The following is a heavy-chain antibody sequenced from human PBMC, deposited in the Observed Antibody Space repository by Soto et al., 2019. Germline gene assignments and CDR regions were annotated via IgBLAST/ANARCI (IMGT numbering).Heavy chain of an antibody. CDR2: ISSDGSST. CDR1: GFYFSNYA. D-gene: IGHD2-2*01. Sequence: PGGPLRLSCAASGFYFSNYAMHWVRQAPGKGLEYVSAISSDGSSTYYANSVKARFTISRDNSKNTLYLQMGSLRAEDMGVYYCAARSCSSTTCFHXDYWGQGTPVTVSS. CDR3: AARSCSSTTCFHXDY. J-gene: IGHJ4*02. V-gene: IGHV3-64*01.